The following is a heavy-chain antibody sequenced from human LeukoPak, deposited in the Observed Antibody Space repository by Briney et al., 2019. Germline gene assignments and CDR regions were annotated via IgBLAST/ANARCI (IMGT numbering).Heavy chain of an antibody. CDR3: AKDQPRIAAAGTDDY. D-gene: IGHD6-13*01. J-gene: IGHJ4*02. CDR2: ISGSGGST. CDR1: GFTFSSYA. Sequence: GGSLRLSCAASGFTFSSYAMSWVRQAPGQGLEWVSAISGSGGSTYYADSVKGRFTISRDNSKDTLYLQMSSLRAEDTAVYYCAKDQPRIAAAGTDDYWGQGTLVTVSS. V-gene: IGHV3-23*01.